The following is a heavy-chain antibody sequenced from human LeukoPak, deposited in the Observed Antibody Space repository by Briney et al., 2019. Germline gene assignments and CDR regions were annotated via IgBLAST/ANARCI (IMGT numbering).Heavy chain of an antibody. J-gene: IGHJ4*02. CDR2: IDGSGGST. V-gene: IGHV3-23*01. Sequence: GGSLRLSCAASGFTVSSNYMSWVRQAPGKGLEWVSAIDGSGGSTYYAGSVKGRFTVSRDYSKNTVVLQMSSLRVDDTAVYYCAKDRPNGFDYWGQGTVVTVSS. CDR1: GFTVSSNY. CDR3: AKDRPNGFDY. D-gene: IGHD6-6*01.